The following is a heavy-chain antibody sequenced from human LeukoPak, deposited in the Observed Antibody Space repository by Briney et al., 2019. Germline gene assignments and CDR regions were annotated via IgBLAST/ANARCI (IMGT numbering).Heavy chain of an antibody. V-gene: IGHV3-30-3*01. CDR3: ARGGVTTMTLRDLWLDY. Sequence: PGGSLRLSCAASGFTFRNYAMHWVRQAPGKGLEWVALMSYDGSNKFYADSVKSRFTISRDNSKSTLYLQMNSLKAEDTAVYYCARGGVTTMTLRDLWLDYWGQGTLVTVSS. CDR1: GFTFRNYA. D-gene: IGHD4-17*01. J-gene: IGHJ4*02. CDR2: MSYDGSNK.